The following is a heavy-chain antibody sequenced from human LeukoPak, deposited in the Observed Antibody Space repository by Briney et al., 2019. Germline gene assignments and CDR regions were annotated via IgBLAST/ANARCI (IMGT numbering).Heavy chain of an antibody. CDR2: IYYSGST. Sequence: PSETLSLTCTVSGGSIDSYYWGWIRQPPGKGLEWIGSIYYSGSTYYNPSLKSRVTISVDTSKNQFSLKLSSVTAADTAVYYCARHGSGSYVFDYWGQGTLVTVSS. D-gene: IGHD3-10*01. V-gene: IGHV4-39*01. CDR3: ARHGSGSYVFDY. J-gene: IGHJ4*02. CDR1: GGSIDSYY.